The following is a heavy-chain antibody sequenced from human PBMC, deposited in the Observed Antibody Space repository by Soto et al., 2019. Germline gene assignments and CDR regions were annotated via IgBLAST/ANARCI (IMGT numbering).Heavy chain of an antibody. CDR1: GFTFSSYA. D-gene: IGHD3-22*01. V-gene: IGHV3-30-3*01. Sequence: SLRLSCAASGFTFSSYAMHWVRQAPGKGLEWVAVISYDGSNKYYADSVKGRFTISRDNSKNTLYLQMNSLRAEDTAVYYCARERYYDSSGSFDYWGQGTLVTASS. CDR2: ISYDGSNK. CDR3: ARERYYDSSGSFDY. J-gene: IGHJ4*02.